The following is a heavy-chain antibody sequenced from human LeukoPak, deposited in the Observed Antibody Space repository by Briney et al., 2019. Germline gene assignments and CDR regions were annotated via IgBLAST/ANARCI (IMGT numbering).Heavy chain of an antibody. CDR2: IYPGDSDT. Sequence: GESLKISCKGSGYSFTSYWIGWVRQMPGKGLEWMGIIYPGDSDTRYSPSFQGQVTISADKSISTAYLQWSSLKASDTAMYYCARPHHYYDSSGYRVKYYFDYWGQGTLVTVS. CDR3: ARPHHYYDSSGYRVKYYFDY. V-gene: IGHV5-51*01. CDR1: GYSFTSYW. J-gene: IGHJ4*02. D-gene: IGHD3-22*01.